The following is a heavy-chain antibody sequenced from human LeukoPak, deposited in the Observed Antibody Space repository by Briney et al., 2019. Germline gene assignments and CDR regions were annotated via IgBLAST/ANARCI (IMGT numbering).Heavy chain of an antibody. CDR2: IWYDGSNK. Sequence: AGGSLRLSCAASRFTFSSYGMHWVRQAPGKGLEWVAVIWYDGSNKYYADSVKGRFTISRDNSKNTLYLQMNSLRAEDTAVYYCAREAVGYSSGRRWFDPWGQGTLFTVSS. V-gene: IGHV3-33*01. CDR1: RFTFSSYG. CDR3: AREAVGYSSGRRWFDP. D-gene: IGHD6-19*01. J-gene: IGHJ5*02.